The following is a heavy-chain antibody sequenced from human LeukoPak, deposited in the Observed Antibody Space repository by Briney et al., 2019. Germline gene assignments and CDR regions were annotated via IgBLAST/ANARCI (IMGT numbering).Heavy chain of an antibody. V-gene: IGHV3-48*01. CDR2: IGSRSTTI. J-gene: IGHJ4*02. CDR1: GFMFSSNW. Sequence: GGSLRLSCAASGFMFSSNWMSWVRLAPGKGLEWISYIGSRSTTIYYADSVKGRFTISRDNAKNSLFLQMDSLRAEDTAMYYCARDRAGYYDNSGIFFDYWGQGTLVTVSS. D-gene: IGHD3-22*01. CDR3: ARDRAGYYDNSGIFFDY.